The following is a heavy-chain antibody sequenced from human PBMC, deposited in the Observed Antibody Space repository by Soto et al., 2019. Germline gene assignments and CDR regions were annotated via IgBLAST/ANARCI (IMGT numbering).Heavy chain of an antibody. D-gene: IGHD3-9*01. CDR3: ARRPSYYDILTGYSPGWFDP. Sequence: SETLSLTCTVSGGSISSYYWSWIRQPPGKGLEWIGYIYYSGSTNYNPSLKSRVTISVDTSKNQFSLKLSSVTAADTAVYYCARRPSYYDILTGYSPGWFDPWGQGTLVTVSS. V-gene: IGHV4-59*08. CDR1: GGSISSYY. J-gene: IGHJ5*02. CDR2: IYYSGST.